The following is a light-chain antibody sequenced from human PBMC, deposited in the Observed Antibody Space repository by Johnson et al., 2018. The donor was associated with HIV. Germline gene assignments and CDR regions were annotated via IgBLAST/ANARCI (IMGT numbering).Light chain of an antibody. V-gene: IGLV1-51*02. Sequence: HSVLTQPPSVSAAPGQKVTISCSGSNSNIGNNYVSWFQHLPGAAPKLLIYDNDRRPSGVPDRFSGSKSGTSATLDITGLQSGDEADYYCGTWDASLSVNVFGPGTKVTVL. CDR3: GTWDASLSVNV. CDR1: NSNIGNNY. J-gene: IGLJ1*01. CDR2: DND.